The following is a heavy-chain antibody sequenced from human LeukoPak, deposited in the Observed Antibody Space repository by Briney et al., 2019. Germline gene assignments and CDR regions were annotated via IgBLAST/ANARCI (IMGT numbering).Heavy chain of an antibody. CDR3: ANPKGYYDSSALIGGY. Sequence: GGSLRLSCAASGFTFSSYGMHWVRQAPGKGLEWVAFIRYDGSNKYYADSVKGRFTISRDNSKNTLYLQMNSVRAEDTAVYYCANPKGYYDSSALIGGYWGQGTLVTVSS. CDR1: GFTFSSYG. D-gene: IGHD3-22*01. CDR2: IRYDGSNK. J-gene: IGHJ4*02. V-gene: IGHV3-30*02.